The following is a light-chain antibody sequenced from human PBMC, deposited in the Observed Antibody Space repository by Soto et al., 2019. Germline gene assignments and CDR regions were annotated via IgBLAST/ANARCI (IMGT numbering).Light chain of an antibody. J-gene: IGKJ5*01. Sequence: EIVLTQSPGILSLSPGERATLSCRASQSVSSDFLAWYQQKPGQAPRLLIYGASTRATGIPDRFSGSGSETDFSLTISRLEPEDVALYYCQQYDTSPITFGHGTRLQI. CDR1: QSVSSDF. CDR2: GAS. CDR3: QQYDTSPIT. V-gene: IGKV3-20*01.